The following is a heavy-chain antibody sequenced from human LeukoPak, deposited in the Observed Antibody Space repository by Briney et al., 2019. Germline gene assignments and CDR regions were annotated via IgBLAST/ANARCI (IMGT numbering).Heavy chain of an antibody. CDR2: ISYDGSNK. Sequence: QTGGSLRLSCAASGFTFSNYGMDWVRQAPGKGLEWVAVISYDGSNKYYADSVKGRFTISRDKSKNTLYLQMNSLRAEDTAMYYCAKVKDDGYLKNYLDYWGQGTLVTVSS. CDR1: GFTFSNYG. V-gene: IGHV3-30*18. CDR3: AKVKDDGYLKNYLDY. J-gene: IGHJ4*02. D-gene: IGHD3-16*02.